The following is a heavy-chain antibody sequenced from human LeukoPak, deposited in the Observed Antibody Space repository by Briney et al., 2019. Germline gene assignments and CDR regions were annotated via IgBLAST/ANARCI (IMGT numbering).Heavy chain of an antibody. D-gene: IGHD1-1*01. J-gene: IGHJ4*02. Sequence: GGSLRLSCAASGFTFSSYSMNWVRQAPGKGLEWVSSISSSSSYIYYADSVKGRFTISRDNSKNTLYLQMNSLRAEDTAVYYCAKLEFVDPSLDDYWGQGTLVTVSS. CDR1: GFTFSSYS. CDR2: ISSSSSYI. V-gene: IGHV3-21*04. CDR3: AKLEFVDPSLDDY.